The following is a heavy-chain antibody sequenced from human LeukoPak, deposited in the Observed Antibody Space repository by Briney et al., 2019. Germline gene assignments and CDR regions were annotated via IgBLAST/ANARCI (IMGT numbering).Heavy chain of an antibody. CDR2: ISSSSSYI. Sequence: GGSLRLSCAASGFTFSSYSTNWVRQAPGKGLEWVSSISSSSSYIYYADSVKGRFTISRDNAKNSLYLQMNSLRAEDTAVYYCARDLRQLVFAFDYWGQGTLVTVSS. CDR1: GFTFSSYS. V-gene: IGHV3-21*01. CDR3: ARDLRQLVFAFDY. J-gene: IGHJ4*02. D-gene: IGHD6-6*01.